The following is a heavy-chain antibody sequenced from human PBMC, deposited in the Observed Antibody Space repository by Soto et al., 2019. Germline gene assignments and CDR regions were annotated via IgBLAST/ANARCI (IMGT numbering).Heavy chain of an antibody. CDR2: INHSGST. J-gene: IGHJ4*02. CDR1: GGSFSGYY. Sequence: PSETLSLTCAVYGGSFSGYYWSWIRQPPGKGLEWIGEINHSGSTNYNPSLKSRVTISVDTSKNQFSLKLSSVTAADTAVYYCARGKAVYRAARPLYFEYWGQGTLVTVSS. D-gene: IGHD6-6*01. CDR3: ARGKAVYRAARPLYFEY. V-gene: IGHV4-34*01.